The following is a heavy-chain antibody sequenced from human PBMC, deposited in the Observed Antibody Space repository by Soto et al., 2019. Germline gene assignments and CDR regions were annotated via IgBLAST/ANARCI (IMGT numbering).Heavy chain of an antibody. D-gene: IGHD3-3*01. V-gene: IGHV3-23*01. CDR2: ISGSGGST. Sequence: EVQLLESGGGLVQPGGSLRLSCAASGFTFSSYAMSWVRQAPGKGLEWVSAISGSGGSTYYADSVKGRFTISRDNSKNTLYLQMNSLRAEVTAVYYCAKQLYYDFWSGYSDYYGMDVWGQGTTVTVSS. CDR3: AKQLYYDFWSGYSDYYGMDV. CDR1: GFTFSSYA. J-gene: IGHJ6*02.